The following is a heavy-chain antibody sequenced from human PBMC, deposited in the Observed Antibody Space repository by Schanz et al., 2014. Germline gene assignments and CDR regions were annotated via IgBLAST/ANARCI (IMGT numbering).Heavy chain of an antibody. Sequence: QVQLQQWGAGLLKPSETLSLICVINGGSFSAYHWSWLRQSPGKGPEWIGEISHDGTTNYNPSLKSRVTISGDTSKNQFSLTLTSVTAEDTAVYYCATEGPRGTRHPINYYYAMDNWGQGTKVTV. V-gene: IGHV4-34*02. CDR3: ATEGPRGTRHPINYYYAMDN. CDR1: GGSFSAYH. D-gene: IGHD6-6*01. J-gene: IGHJ6*02. CDR2: ISHDGTT.